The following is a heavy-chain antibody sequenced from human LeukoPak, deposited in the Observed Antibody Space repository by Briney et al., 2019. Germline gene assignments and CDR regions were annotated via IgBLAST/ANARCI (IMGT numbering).Heavy chain of an antibody. CDR2: ISYDGSNK. D-gene: IGHD4-17*01. CDR3: ARETQYGVDAMDFDY. CDR1: GFTFSSYA. V-gene: IGHV3-30-3*01. Sequence: PGRSLRLSCAASGFTFSSYAMHWVRQAPGKGLEWVAVISYDGSNKYYADSVKGRFTISRDNSKNTLYLQMNSLRAEDTAVYYCARETQYGVDAMDFDYWGRGTLVTVSS. J-gene: IGHJ4*02.